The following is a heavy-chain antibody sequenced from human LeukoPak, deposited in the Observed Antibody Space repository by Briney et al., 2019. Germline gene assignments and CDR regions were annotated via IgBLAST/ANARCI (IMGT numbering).Heavy chain of an antibody. J-gene: IGHJ4*02. CDR1: GGSIRSTTYY. CDR2: IYYSGST. V-gene: IGHV4-39*07. Sequence: PSETLSLTCSVSGGSIRSTTYYWGWIRQPPGKGLEWIGSIYYSGSTNYNPSLKSRVTISVDTPKNQFSLKLSSVTAADTAVYYCARGYGSGSRLDYWGQGTLVTVSS. CDR3: ARGYGSGSRLDY. D-gene: IGHD3-10*01.